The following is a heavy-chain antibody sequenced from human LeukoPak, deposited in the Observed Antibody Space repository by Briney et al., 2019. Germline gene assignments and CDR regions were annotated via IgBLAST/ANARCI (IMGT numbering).Heavy chain of an antibody. Sequence: TGGSLRLSCAASGFTFSSYAMSWVRQAPGKGLEWVSAISGSGGSTYYADSVKGRFTISRDNSKNTLYLQMNSLRAEDTAVYYCSHYDILTGYVFDPWSQGTLVTVSS. CDR3: SHYDILTGYVFDP. D-gene: IGHD3-9*01. V-gene: IGHV3-23*01. J-gene: IGHJ5*02. CDR1: GFTFSSYA. CDR2: ISGSGGST.